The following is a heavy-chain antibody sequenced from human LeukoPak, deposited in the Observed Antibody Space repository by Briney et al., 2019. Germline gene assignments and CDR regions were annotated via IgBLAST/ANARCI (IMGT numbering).Heavy chain of an antibody. Sequence: GGSLRLSCSASGFTFSSYAVHWARQAPGKGLEYVSAISSNGGSTYYADSVKGRFTISRDNSKNTLYLQMSSLRAEDTAVYYCVKVDTAMAFDYWGQGTLVTVSS. D-gene: IGHD5-18*01. CDR1: GFTFSSYA. V-gene: IGHV3-64D*06. J-gene: IGHJ4*02. CDR3: VKVDTAMAFDY. CDR2: ISSNGGST.